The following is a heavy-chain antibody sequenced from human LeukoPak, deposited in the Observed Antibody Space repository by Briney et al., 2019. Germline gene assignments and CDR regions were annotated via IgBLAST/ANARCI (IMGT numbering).Heavy chain of an antibody. CDR3: AKDAPVYRFFDY. J-gene: IGHJ4*02. V-gene: IGHV3-23*01. CDR2: ISGSGGST. CDR1: GVTFSNYA. Sequence: PGGSLRLSCAATGVTFSNYAMTLVRQAPGKGLEWVSSISGSGGSTYYADSVMGRFTISRDNSKNTLYLQMNSLRAEDAAVYYCAKDAPVYRFFDYWGQGTLVTVSS. D-gene: IGHD5-18*01.